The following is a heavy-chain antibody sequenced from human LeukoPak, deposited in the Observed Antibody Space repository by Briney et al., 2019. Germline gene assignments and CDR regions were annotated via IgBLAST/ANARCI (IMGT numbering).Heavy chain of an antibody. D-gene: IGHD3-10*01. V-gene: IGHV1-8*01. CDR3: ARGLWFGELLEDGFDY. CDR2: MNPNSGNT. Sequence: ASVKVSCKAFGYTFTSYDINWVRQATGQGLEWMGWMNPNSGNTGYAQKFQGRVTMTRNTSISTAYMELSSLRSEDTAVYYCARGLWFGELLEDGFDYWGQGTLVTVSS. CDR1: GYTFTSYD. J-gene: IGHJ4*02.